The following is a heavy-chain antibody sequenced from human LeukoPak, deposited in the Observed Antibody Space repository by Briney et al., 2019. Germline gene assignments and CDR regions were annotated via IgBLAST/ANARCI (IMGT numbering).Heavy chain of an antibody. Sequence: GGSLRLSCVASGFTFSSYWMHWVRQDPRKGLVWVSRINGDGRNINYADSVRGRFTISRDNAKNTLYLQMNTLRVEDTAVYYCAKDKSYFDSTGYRYFDYWGQETLVTVSS. CDR1: GFTFSSYW. CDR2: INGDGRNI. V-gene: IGHV3-74*01. J-gene: IGHJ4*02. D-gene: IGHD3-22*01. CDR3: AKDKSYFDSTGYRYFDY.